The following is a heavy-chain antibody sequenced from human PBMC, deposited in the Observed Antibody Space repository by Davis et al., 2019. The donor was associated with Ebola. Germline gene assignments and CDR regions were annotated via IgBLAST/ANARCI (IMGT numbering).Heavy chain of an antibody. CDR2: ISGSGGST. J-gene: IGHJ5*02. D-gene: IGHD3-22*01. Sequence: ESLKISCAASGFTFSSYAMSWVRQAPGKGLEWVSAISGSGGSTYYADSVKGRFTISRDNSKNTLYLQMNSLRAEDTAVYYCAKDPHDSSGYYSRGPGGLNWFDPWGQGTLVTVSS. V-gene: IGHV3-23*01. CDR1: GFTFSSYA. CDR3: AKDPHDSSGYYSRGPGGLNWFDP.